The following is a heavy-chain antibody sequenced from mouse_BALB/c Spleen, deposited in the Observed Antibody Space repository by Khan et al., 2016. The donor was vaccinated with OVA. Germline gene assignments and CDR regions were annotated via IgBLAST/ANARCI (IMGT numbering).Heavy chain of an antibody. CDR2: IWGGGST. CDR1: GFSLTDYG. V-gene: IGHV2-6-5*01. Sequence: QVQLKQSGPGLVAPSQSLSITCTVSGFSLTDYGVSWIRQPPGKGLEWLGVIWGGGSTYYNSALKSRLSISKDNSKSQVFLKMSSLQTDDTAMYYCARGVWSYYYALDYWGQGTSVTVSS. J-gene: IGHJ4*01. CDR3: ARGVWSYYYALDY.